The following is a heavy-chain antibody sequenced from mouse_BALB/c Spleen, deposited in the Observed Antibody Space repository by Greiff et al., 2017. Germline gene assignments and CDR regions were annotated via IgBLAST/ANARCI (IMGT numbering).Heavy chain of an antibody. D-gene: IGHD2-14*01. CDR1: GYTFTSYT. CDR2: INPSSGYT. CDR3: ARSGGYAWFAY. V-gene: IGHV1-4*01. Sequence: VHLVESGAELARPGASVKMSCKASGYTFTSYTMHWVKQRPGQGLEWIGYINPSSGYTNYNQKFKDKATLTADKSSSTAYMQLSSLTSEDSAVYYCARSGGYAWFAYWGQGTLVTVSA. J-gene: IGHJ3*01.